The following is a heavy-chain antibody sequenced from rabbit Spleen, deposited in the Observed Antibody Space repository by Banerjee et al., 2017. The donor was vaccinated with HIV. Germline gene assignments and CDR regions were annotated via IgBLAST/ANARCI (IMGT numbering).Heavy chain of an antibody. V-gene: IGHV1S40*01. CDR3: ARDDGSYDYIDGYFNL. Sequence: QQLVESGGDLVQPGASLTLTCTASGFSFSSGYDMCWVRQAPGKGLEWIGSIYSVIDYTYYASWVKGRFTISKTSSTTVTLQMTSLTVADTATYFCARDDGSYDYIDGYFNLWGPGTLVTVS. CDR1: GFSFSSGYD. J-gene: IGHJ4*01. D-gene: IGHD6-1*01. CDR2: IYSVIDYT.